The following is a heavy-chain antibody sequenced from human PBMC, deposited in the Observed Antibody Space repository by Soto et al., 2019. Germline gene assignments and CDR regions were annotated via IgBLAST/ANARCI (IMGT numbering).Heavy chain of an antibody. V-gene: IGHV4-34*01. CDR2: INHSGST. D-gene: IGHD6-13*01. J-gene: IGHJ6*02. CDR3: ARVVIAAAGTLYYYYGMDV. CDR1: GGSFSGYY. Sequence: PSETLSLTCAVYGGSFSGYYWSWIRQPPGKGLEWIGEINHSGSTNYNPSLKSRVTISVDTSKNQFSLKLSSVTAADTAVYYCARVVIAAAGTLYYYYGMDVWGQGTTVTVSS.